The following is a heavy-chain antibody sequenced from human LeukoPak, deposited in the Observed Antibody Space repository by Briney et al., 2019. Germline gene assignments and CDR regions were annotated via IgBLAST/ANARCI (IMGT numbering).Heavy chain of an antibody. CDR3: ARGLASGYPPIPFDY. Sequence: SETLSLTCVVYGESFSGYYWTWIRQPPGKGLEWIGEIIDTGSTKYNSSLKSRVTISVDTSKDEFSLNLTSVTAADTAIYYCARGLASGYPPIPFDYWGQGTLVTVSS. D-gene: IGHD3-3*01. CDR1: GESFSGYY. CDR2: IIDTGST. J-gene: IGHJ4*02. V-gene: IGHV4-34*12.